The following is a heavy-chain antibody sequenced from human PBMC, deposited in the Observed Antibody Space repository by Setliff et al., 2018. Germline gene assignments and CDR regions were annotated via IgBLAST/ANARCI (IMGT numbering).Heavy chain of an antibody. CDR1: GYTFTNYG. D-gene: IGHD2-2*01. J-gene: IGHJ4*02. CDR2: ISASNGNT. CDR3: ARGPPDFVVVPAAAKFDF. Sequence: GASVKVSCKASGYTFTNYGISWVRQAPGQGLEWMGWISASNGNTNSAQKLQGRVTMTTDTSTSTAYMGLRSLRSDDTAVYYCARGPPDFVVVPAAAKFDFWGQGTLVTVSS. V-gene: IGHV1-18*01.